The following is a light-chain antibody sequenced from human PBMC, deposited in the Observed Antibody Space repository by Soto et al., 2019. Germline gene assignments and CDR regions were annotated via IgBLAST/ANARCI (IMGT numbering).Light chain of an antibody. V-gene: IGKV3-20*01. CDR1: QSISNNY. CDR2: GAS. CDR3: PQYSGSYT. J-gene: IGKJ2*01. Sequence: EIVMTQSPGTLSLSPGERATLSCRASQSISNNYLAWYQRKPGQAPRLLIYGASSRATGLPDRFSGSGSGTDFTLTISRLEPEDFAVYYCPQYSGSYTFGQGTKLEIK.